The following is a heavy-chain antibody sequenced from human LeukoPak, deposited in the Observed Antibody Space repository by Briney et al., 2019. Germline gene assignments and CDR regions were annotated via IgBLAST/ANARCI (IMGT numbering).Heavy chain of an antibody. CDR1: GFTFSTYT. V-gene: IGHV3-23*01. CDR2: ISAGGDTT. CDR3: AKSRGIYGNSAWRTFDY. Sequence: QPGGSLRLSCAASGFTFSTYTLTWVRQAPGKGLEWVSIISAGGDTTYYADSVKGRFTISRDNPKNTLYLQMNSLRAEDTAVYYCAKSRGIYGNSAWRTFDYWGQGTLVTVSS. J-gene: IGHJ4*02. D-gene: IGHD6-19*01.